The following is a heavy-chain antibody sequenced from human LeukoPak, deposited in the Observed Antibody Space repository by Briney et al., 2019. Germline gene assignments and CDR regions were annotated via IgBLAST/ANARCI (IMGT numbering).Heavy chain of an antibody. CDR1: GFTFDDYA. V-gene: IGHV3-9*01. D-gene: IGHD3-3*01. CDR3: AKDKGFGVALD. Sequence: GGSLRLSCAASGFTFDDYAMHWVRQAPGKGLEWVSGISWNSGSIGYADSVKGRFAISRDNAKNSLYLQMNSLRAEDTALYYCAKDKGFGVALDWGQGTLVTVSS. CDR2: ISWNSGSI. J-gene: IGHJ4*02.